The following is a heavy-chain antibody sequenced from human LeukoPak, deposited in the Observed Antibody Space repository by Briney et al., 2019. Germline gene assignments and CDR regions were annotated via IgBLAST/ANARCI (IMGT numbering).Heavy chain of an antibody. CDR2: INPNSGGT. D-gene: IGHD6-13*01. J-gene: IGHJ4*02. CDR1: GYTFTGYY. V-gene: IGHV1-2*02. CDR3: ARGQQLASN. Sequence: SVKVSCKASGYTFTGYYIYWVRQAPGQGLEWMGWINPNSGGTNYAQKFQGRVTMTREMSISTAYMELSRLRSDDTAVYYCARGQQLASNWGQGTLVTVSS.